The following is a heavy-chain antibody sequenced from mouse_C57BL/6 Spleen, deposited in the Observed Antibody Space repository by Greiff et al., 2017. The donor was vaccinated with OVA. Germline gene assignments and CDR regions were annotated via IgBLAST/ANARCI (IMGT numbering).Heavy chain of an antibody. Sequence: EVKLVESGGGLVKPGGSLKLSCAASGFTFSSYAMSWVRQTPEKRLEWVATLSDGGSYTYYPDNVKGRFTISRDNAKNNLYLQMSHLKSEDTAMYYCARGGLPSSHWYFDVWGTGTTVTVSS. D-gene: IGHD2-2*01. CDR3: ARGGLPSSHWYFDV. V-gene: IGHV5-4*03. CDR2: LSDGGSYT. CDR1: GFTFSSYA. J-gene: IGHJ1*03.